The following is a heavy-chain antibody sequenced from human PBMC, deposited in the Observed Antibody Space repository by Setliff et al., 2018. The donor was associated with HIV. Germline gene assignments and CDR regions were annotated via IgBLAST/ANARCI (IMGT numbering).Heavy chain of an antibody. J-gene: IGHJ2*01. CDR2: IYTSGGTT. CDR3: TRDTGYILSGYRPHWYFDL. CDR1: GGPISSSNYY. V-gene: IGHV4-39*07. D-gene: IGHD3-9*01. Sequence: KTSETLSLTCTVSGGPISSSNYYWGWIRQPPGKGLEWIGRIYTSGGTTTYNPSLKSRVTISSDTSKNLSSLKLTTVTAADAAVYYCTRDTGYILSGYRPHWYFDLWGRGTLVTVSS.